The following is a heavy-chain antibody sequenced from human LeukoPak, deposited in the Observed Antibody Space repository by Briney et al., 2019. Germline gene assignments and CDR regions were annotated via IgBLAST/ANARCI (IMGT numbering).Heavy chain of an antibody. J-gene: IGHJ4*02. CDR1: GGSFSGYY. CDR3: ARGPPGHYYGSGRSLGY. D-gene: IGHD3-10*01. V-gene: IGHV4-34*01. CDR2: INHSGST. Sequence: SETLSLTCAVYGGSFSGYYWSWIRQPPGKGLEWIGEINHSGSTSYDPSLKSRVTISVDTSKNQFSLKLSSVTAADTAVYYCARGPPGHYYGSGRSLGYWGQGTLVTVSS.